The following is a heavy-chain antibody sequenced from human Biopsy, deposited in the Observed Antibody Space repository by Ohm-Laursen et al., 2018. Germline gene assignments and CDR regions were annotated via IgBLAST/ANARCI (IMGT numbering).Heavy chain of an antibody. CDR2: IITFFATV. CDR3: APQTPRDPDILTGAYHYDMAV. V-gene: IGHV1-69*06. D-gene: IGHD3-9*01. Sequence: GASVKVSCKATGGTFIGFDINWVRQAPGQGLEWMGGIITFFATVKYAQKFQGRLTISADRSTDTAYMELSSLRSEDTAVYYCAPQTPRDPDILTGAYHYDMAVWGQGTTVTVSS. CDR1: GGTFIGFD. J-gene: IGHJ6*02.